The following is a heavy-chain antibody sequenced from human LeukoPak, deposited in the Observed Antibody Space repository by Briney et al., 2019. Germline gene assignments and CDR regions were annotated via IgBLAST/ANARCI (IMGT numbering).Heavy chain of an antibody. CDR3: ATYYYDNSGYYSLNH. Sequence: SETLSLTCTVSGGSISSSSYYWGWIRQPPGKGLEWIGSIYYSGSTYYNPSLKSRVTISVDTSKNQFSLKLSSVTAADTAVYYCATYYYDNSGYYSLNHWGQGALVTVSS. CDR1: GGSISSSSYY. V-gene: IGHV4-39*01. CDR2: IYYSGST. J-gene: IGHJ5*02. D-gene: IGHD3-22*01.